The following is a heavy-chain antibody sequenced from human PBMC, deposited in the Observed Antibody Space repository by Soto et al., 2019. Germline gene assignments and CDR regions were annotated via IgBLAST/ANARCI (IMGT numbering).Heavy chain of an antibody. J-gene: IGHJ2*01. CDR3: AADPHDYGDYVSAAAWYFDL. D-gene: IGHD4-17*01. V-gene: IGHV1-58*01. CDR1: GFTFTSSA. CDR2: IVVGSGNT. Sequence: QMQLVQSGPEVKKPGTSVKVSCKASGFTFTSSAVQWVRQARGQRLEWIGWIVVGSGNTNYAQKFQERVTITRDMSTSTAYMELSSLRSEDTAVYYCAADPHDYGDYVSAAAWYFDLWGRGTLVTVSS.